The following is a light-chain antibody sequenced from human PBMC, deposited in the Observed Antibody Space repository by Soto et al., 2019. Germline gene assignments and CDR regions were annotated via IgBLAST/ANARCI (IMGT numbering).Light chain of an antibody. CDR2: WAS. CDR3: QQYFTTPWT. J-gene: IGKJ1*01. V-gene: IGKV4-1*01. Sequence: EIVMTQSPDSLAVSLGERATIKCKSSQRVLYSSNDRSYLAWFQQKPGQPPKALIYWASSRESGVPDRFSGSGSGTDFTLSISSLQDEDVAVYFCQQYFTTPWTFGQGTKVDIK. CDR1: QRVLYSSNDRSY.